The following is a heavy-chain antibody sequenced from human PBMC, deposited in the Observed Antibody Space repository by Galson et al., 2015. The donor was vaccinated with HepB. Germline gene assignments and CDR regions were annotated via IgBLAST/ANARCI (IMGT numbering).Heavy chain of an antibody. V-gene: IGHV3-30-3*01. CDR1: GFTFSSYA. D-gene: IGHD3-10*01. CDR2: ISYDGSNK. CDR3: ARERIYYGSGYYYYGMDV. Sequence: SLRLSCAASGFTFSSYAMHWVRQAPGKGLEWVAVISYDGSNKYYADSVKGRFTISRDNSKNTLYRQMNSLRAEDTAVYYCARERIYYGSGYYYYGMDVWGQGTTVTVSS. J-gene: IGHJ6*02.